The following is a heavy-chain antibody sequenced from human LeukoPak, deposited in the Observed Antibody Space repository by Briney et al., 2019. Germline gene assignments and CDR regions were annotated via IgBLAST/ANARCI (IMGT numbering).Heavy chain of an antibody. CDR2: IKQDGSER. CDR1: EFTFSSYW. CDR3: ARITWEVLGFGYYFDY. D-gene: IGHD1-26*01. V-gene: IGHV3-7*01. Sequence: GGSLRLSCVASEFTFSSYWMSWVRRAPGKGLEWVANIKQDGSERYYVDSARGRFTISRDNARNSLYLQMNRLRVEDTAVYYCARITWEVLGFGYYFDYWGQGTLVTVSS. J-gene: IGHJ4*02.